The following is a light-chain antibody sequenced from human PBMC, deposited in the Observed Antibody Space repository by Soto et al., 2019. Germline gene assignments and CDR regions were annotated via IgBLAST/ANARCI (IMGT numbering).Light chain of an antibody. CDR3: QQYKSYPPT. CDR2: KAS. CDR1: QSISSW. J-gene: IGKJ1*01. V-gene: IGKV1-5*03. Sequence: DIQMTQSPSTLSASVGDRVTITCRASQSISSWVAWYQQKPGKAPKLLLYKASSLESGVPSSFSGSGSGTEFTLIISSLQPDYFATYYCQQYKSYPPTFGQGAKVEIK.